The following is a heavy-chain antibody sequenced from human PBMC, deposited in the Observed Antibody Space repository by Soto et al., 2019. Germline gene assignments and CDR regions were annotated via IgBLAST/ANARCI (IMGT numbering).Heavy chain of an antibody. CDR3: ARQTKEGYDTSGYYVN. J-gene: IGHJ4*02. CDR1: GPSMSSRSYY. Sequence: SETLSLTCTLTGPSMSSRSYYWGWIRQPPGKGLEWIGSISYTGSAYYNPSLNSRVTISLDTSNNHFSLKLRSLTAADTAVYYCARQTKEGYDTSGYYVNWGQGTLVTVS. CDR2: ISYTGSA. V-gene: IGHV4-39*01. D-gene: IGHD3-22*01.